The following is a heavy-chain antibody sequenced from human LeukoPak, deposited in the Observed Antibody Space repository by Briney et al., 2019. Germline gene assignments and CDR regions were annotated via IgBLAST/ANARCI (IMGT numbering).Heavy chain of an antibody. D-gene: IGHD1-26*01. CDR2: IKEDGSEK. CDR1: GLTYSRYW. J-gene: IGHJ6*03. V-gene: IGHV3-7*01. CDR3: ARVRWELLGYYYYMDV. Sequence: GGSLRLSCAASGLTYSRYWMSWVRQAPGKGLEWVANIKEDGSEKYYVDSVKGRFTISRDNAKNSLYLQMNSLRAEDTAVYYCARVRWELLGYYYYMDVWGKGTTVTISS.